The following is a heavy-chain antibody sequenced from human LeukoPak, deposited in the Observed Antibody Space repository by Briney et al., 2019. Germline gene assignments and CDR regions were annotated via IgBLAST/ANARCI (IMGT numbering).Heavy chain of an antibody. V-gene: IGHV1-2*02. D-gene: IGHD2-2*01. CDR1: GYTFTGYY. J-gene: IGHJ6*02. Sequence: GASVKVSCKASGYTFTGYYMHWVRHAPGQGPEWMGWINPNSGGTNYAQKFQGRVTMTRDTSISTAYMELSRLRSDDTAVYYCARGHCSSTSCYANGYYYGMDVWGQGTTVTVSS. CDR3: ARGHCSSTSCYANGYYYGMDV. CDR2: INPNSGGT.